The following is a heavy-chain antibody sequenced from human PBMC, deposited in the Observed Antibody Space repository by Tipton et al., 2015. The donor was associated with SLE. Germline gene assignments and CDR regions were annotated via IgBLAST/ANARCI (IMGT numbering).Heavy chain of an antibody. J-gene: IGHJ6*02. V-gene: IGHV4-61*05. CDR1: GGSISSSSYF. CDR3: ASMIVVIPVEARRDGMDV. CDR2: IFSSGIT. D-gene: IGHD2-2*01. Sequence: TLSLTCTVSGGSISSSSYFWGWIRQPPGKGLEWIGYIFSSGITDYNPSLKSRVTISVDTSKNQFSLKLSSVTAADTAVYYCASMIVVIPVEARRDGMDVWGQGTTVTVSS.